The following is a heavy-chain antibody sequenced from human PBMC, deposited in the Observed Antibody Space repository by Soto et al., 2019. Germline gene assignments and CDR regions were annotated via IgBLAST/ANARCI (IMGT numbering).Heavy chain of an antibody. CDR2: ISGSGGSP. V-gene: IGHV3-23*01. CDR3: TKARCSGDTCYVPDY. CDR1: GFTFSSYT. D-gene: IGHD2-15*01. Sequence: GGSLRLSCAASGFTFSSYTMAWVRQAPGKGLEWVSSISGSGGSPYYADSVQGRFTISRDNYKNTVSLQMNSLRAEDTATYYYTKARCSGDTCYVPDYWGHGTVVTVSS. J-gene: IGHJ4*01.